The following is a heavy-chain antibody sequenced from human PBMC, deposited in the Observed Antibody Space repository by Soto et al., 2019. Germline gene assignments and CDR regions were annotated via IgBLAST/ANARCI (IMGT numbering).Heavy chain of an antibody. CDR2: ISSSSSYI. J-gene: IGHJ4*02. D-gene: IGHD5-12*01. CDR1: GFPFSSYR. Sequence: EVQLVESGGGLVKPGGSLSLSCEASGFPFSSYRMNWVPRAPGKGLEWVSSISSSSSYIYYADSVKGRFTISRDNAKNSLYLQMNSLRAEDTAVYYCAREVSKYSGYDFDYWGQGTLVTVSS. V-gene: IGHV3-21*01. CDR3: AREVSKYSGYDFDY.